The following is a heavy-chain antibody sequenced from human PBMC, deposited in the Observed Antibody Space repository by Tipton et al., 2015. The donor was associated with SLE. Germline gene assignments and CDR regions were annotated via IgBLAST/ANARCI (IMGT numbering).Heavy chain of an antibody. Sequence: TLSLTCTVSGGSVGNYYWSWIRQPPGKGLEWIGYVYYSGSTNYNPSLRGRITTSVDTSKNKFSLKLTSVTAADTAVYYCARHRWRWNDAFDIWGQGTMVTVSS. J-gene: IGHJ3*02. CDR2: VYYSGST. D-gene: IGHD5-24*01. V-gene: IGHV4-59*08. CDR3: ARHRWRWNDAFDI. CDR1: GGSVGNYY.